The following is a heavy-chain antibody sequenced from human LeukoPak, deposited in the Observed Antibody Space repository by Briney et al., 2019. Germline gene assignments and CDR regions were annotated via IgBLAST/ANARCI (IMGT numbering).Heavy chain of an antibody. Sequence: GGSLRLSCAASGFTFSAYSMNWVRQAPGKGLEWISYIGISSGNTKYADSVKGRFTISGDKAKDSLYLQMNSLRVEDTAVYYCARDYKYAFDNWGQGTLVTVSS. D-gene: IGHD5-24*01. CDR1: GFTFSAYS. V-gene: IGHV3-48*01. CDR3: ARDYKYAFDN. CDR2: IGISSGNT. J-gene: IGHJ4*02.